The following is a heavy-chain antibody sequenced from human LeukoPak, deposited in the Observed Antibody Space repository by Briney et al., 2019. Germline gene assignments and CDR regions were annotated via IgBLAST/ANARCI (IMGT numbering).Heavy chain of an antibody. CDR3: AKGDLRYPGAFDI. V-gene: IGHV3-33*06. CDR1: GFTFSNYG. Sequence: GGSLRLSCAASGFTFSNYGMHWVRQAPGKGLEWVAAIWYDGSNKYHGDSVKGRFTISRDNSKNTLYLQMNSLRAEDTAAYYCAKGDLRYPGAFDIWGQGTMVTVSS. D-gene: IGHD3-9*01. CDR2: IWYDGSNK. J-gene: IGHJ3*02.